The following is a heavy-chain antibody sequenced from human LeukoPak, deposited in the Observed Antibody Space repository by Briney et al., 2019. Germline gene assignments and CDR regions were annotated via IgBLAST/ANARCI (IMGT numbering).Heavy chain of an antibody. Sequence: PGGSLRLSCAASGFTFSNHWMHWVRQVPGKGLVWVSRVDVGGSSTSKTNTVRGRFSISRDNGKSTLYLQMNGLKVEDTAVYYCARGPGSSGGAFVGDYWGHGTLVTVSS. J-gene: IGHJ4*01. CDR1: GFTFSNHW. D-gene: IGHD3-22*01. CDR3: ARGPGSSGGAFVGDY. V-gene: IGHV3-74*01. CDR2: VDVGGSST.